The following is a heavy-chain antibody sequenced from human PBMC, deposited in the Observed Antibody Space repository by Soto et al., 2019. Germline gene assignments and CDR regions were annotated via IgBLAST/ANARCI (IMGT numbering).Heavy chain of an antibody. CDR2: ISSGGTYT. V-gene: IGHV3-23*01. J-gene: IGHJ4*02. CDR3: AKESSGYNYGFYNYFDY. D-gene: IGHD5-18*01. Sequence: EVQLLESGGGLVQPGGSLRLSCAASGFTFSNYAMTWVRQAPGKGLEWVSAISSGGTYTDYADSVKGRFTLSRDNSKNMVYLQMHSMRAEETAVYHCAKESSGYNYGFYNYFDYWGQGALVTVSS. CDR1: GFTFSNYA.